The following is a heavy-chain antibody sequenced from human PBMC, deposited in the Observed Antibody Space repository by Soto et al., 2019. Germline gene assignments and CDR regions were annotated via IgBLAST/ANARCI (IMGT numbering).Heavy chain of an antibody. CDR3: ARSMQLWSHWDY. CDR2: ISYDGSNK. D-gene: IGHD5-18*01. J-gene: IGHJ4*02. CDR1: GFTFSSYA. Sequence: QVQLVESGGGVVQPGRSLRLSCAASGFTFSSYAMHWVRQAPGKGLEWVAVISYDGSNKYYADSVKGRFTISRDNSNNTLYLQMNSLRPEDTAVYYCARSMQLWSHWDYWGQGTLVTVSS. V-gene: IGHV3-30-3*01.